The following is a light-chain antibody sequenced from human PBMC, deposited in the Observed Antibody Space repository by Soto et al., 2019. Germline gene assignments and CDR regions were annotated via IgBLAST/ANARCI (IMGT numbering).Light chain of an antibody. V-gene: IGLV2-8*01. CDR3: TSYADSKNFPQV. CDR1: SGDVGGYNY. J-gene: IGLJ1*01. CDR2: EVS. Sequence: QSALTQPPSASGSPGQSVTISCAGTSGDVGGYNYVSWYQKHPGKAPKLMIYEVSKRPSGVPDRFSGSKSGNTASLTVSGLQAEDEADYYCTSYADSKNFPQVFGSGTKLTVL.